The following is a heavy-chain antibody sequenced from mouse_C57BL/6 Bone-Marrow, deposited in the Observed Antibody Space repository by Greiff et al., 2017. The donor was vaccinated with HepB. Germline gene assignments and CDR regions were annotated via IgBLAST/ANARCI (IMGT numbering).Heavy chain of an antibody. CDR1: GFTFSSYA. V-gene: IGHV5-4*03. Sequence: EVMLVESGGGLVKPGGSLKLSCAASGFTFSSYAMSWVRQTPEKRLEWVATISDGGSYTYYPDNVKGRFTISRDNAKNNLYLQMSHLKSEDTAMYYCARGGYYGSSCYFDYWGQGTTLTVSS. D-gene: IGHD1-1*01. CDR3: ARGGYYGSSCYFDY. CDR2: ISDGGSYT. J-gene: IGHJ2*01.